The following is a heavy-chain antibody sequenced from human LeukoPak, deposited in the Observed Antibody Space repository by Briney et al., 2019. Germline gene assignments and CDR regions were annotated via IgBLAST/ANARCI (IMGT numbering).Heavy chain of an antibody. CDR1: GFTFSSYW. D-gene: IGHD6-19*01. V-gene: IGHV3-74*01. Sequence: GSLRLSCAASGFTFSSYWMHWVRQAPGKGLVWVSRINSDGSDTSYADSVKGRFTISRDNAKNTLYLQMSSLRAEDTAVYYCARGVAVAGFDYWGQGILVTVSS. CDR3: ARGVAVAGFDY. CDR2: INSDGSDT. J-gene: IGHJ4*02.